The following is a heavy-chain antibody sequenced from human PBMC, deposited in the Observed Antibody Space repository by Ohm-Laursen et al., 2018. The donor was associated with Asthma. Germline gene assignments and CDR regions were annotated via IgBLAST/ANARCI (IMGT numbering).Heavy chain of an antibody. Sequence: NWVRQTPGKGLEWIGEINHSGSTYYNPSLKSRVTISVDKSKNQFSLKLSSVTAADTAVYYCARNGLMTTVTTLGWDWGQGTLVTVST. V-gene: IGHV4/OR15-8*01. CDR2: INHSGST. CDR3: ARNGLMTTVTTLGWD. J-gene: IGHJ4*02. D-gene: IGHD4-11*01.